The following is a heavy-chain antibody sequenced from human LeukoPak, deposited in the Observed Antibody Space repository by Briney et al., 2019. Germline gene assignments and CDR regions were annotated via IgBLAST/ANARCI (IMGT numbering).Heavy chain of an antibody. D-gene: IGHD6-19*01. J-gene: IGHJ4*02. Sequence: SETLSLTCAVYGGSFSGYYWSWLRQPPGKGLEWIGEINHSGSTNYNPSLKSRVTISVDTSKNQFSLKLSSVTAADTAVYYCAISSGWYTVSAYYFDYWGQGTLVTVSS. CDR2: INHSGST. CDR3: AISSGWYTVSAYYFDY. CDR1: GGSFSGYY. V-gene: IGHV4-34*01.